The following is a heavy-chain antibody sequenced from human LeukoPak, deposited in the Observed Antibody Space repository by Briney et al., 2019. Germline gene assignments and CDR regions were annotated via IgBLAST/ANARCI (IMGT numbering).Heavy chain of an antibody. D-gene: IGHD5-12*01. CDR2: IRSRSDSI. J-gene: IGHJ4*02. CDR3: ARAMRSGYDY. V-gene: IGHV3-48*02. Sequence: GGSLRLSCAASGFTFSSYGMNWVRQAPGKRLEWVSYIRSRSDSIYYADAVKGRFTISRDNAENSLYLQMNSLRDEDTAVYYYARAMRSGYDYWGQGTLVTVSS. CDR1: GFTFSSYG.